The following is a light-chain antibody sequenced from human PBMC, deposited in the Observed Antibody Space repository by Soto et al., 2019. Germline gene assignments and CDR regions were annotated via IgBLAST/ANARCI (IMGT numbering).Light chain of an antibody. CDR3: QQRSDWPST. CDR2: AAS. CDR1: QSVTTY. J-gene: IGKJ4*01. Sequence: EMVLTQSPATLSLSPGERATLSCRASQSVTTYLAWYQQKPGQAPRLLIYAASNRATGIPARFSGSGSGSDFTLTISSLESEDFAVYYCQQRSDWPSTFGEGTKVQIK. V-gene: IGKV3-11*01.